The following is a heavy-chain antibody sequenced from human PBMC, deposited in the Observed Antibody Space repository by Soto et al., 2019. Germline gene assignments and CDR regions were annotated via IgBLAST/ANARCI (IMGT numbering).Heavy chain of an antibody. Sequence: PSVKVSCTASGGTFRSYSISWVRQAPGQGLEWMGGIIPIFDITNYAQKFQGRVTITADESTSTAYMELSSLGSDDTAVYYCARPDEGGYSSNHHYYYALDVWGQGTTVTVSS. D-gene: IGHD3-22*01. V-gene: IGHV1-69*13. J-gene: IGHJ6*02. CDR3: ARPDEGGYSSNHHYYYALDV. CDR2: IIPIFDIT. CDR1: GGTFRSYS.